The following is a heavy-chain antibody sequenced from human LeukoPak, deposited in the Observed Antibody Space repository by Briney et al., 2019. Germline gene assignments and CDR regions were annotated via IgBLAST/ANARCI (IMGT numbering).Heavy chain of an antibody. CDR1: GGSISSYY. J-gene: IGHJ4*02. CDR2: IYTSGST. V-gene: IGHV4-4*09. D-gene: IGHD2-2*01. Sequence: SETLSLNCTVSGGSISSYYWSWIRQPPGKGLEWIGYIYTSGSTNYNPSLKSRVTISVDTSKTQFSLKLSSVTAADTAVCYCARRHCSSTSCYVDYWGQRTLVTVSS. CDR3: ARRHCSSTSCYVDY.